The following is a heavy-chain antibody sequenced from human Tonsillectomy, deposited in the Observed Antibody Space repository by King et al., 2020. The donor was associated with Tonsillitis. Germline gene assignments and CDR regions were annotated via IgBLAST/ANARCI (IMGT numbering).Heavy chain of an antibody. J-gene: IGHJ6*02. CDR3: ANRRPVYDILTGASLYGMDV. CDR1: GGSFSGYY. CDR2: INHSGST. V-gene: IGHV4-34*01. Sequence: VQLQQWGAGLLKPSETLSLTCAVYGGSFSGYYWSWIRQPPGKGLEWIGEINHSGSTNYNPSLKSRVTISVDTSKNQFSPRLNSVTAADTAVYYCANRRPVYDILTGASLYGMDVWGQGTTVTVSS. D-gene: IGHD3-9*01.